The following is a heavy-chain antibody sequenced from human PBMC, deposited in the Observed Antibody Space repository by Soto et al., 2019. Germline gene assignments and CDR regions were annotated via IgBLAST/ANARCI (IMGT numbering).Heavy chain of an antibody. CDR1: GGTFSSYA. CDR2: IIPIFGTA. V-gene: IGHV1-69*13. J-gene: IGHJ6*02. D-gene: IGHD3-22*01. CDR3: ARRYLPYYYDSSGYRAFSGMDV. Sequence: GASVKVSCKASGGTFSSYAISWVRQAPGQGLEWMGGIIPIFGTANYAQKFQGRVTITADESTSTAYLELSSLRSEDTAVYYCARRYLPYYYDSSGYRAFSGMDVWGQGTTVTVSS.